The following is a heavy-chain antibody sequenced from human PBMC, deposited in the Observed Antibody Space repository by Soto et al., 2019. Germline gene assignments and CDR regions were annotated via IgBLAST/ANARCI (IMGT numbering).Heavy chain of an antibody. D-gene: IGHD4-17*01. J-gene: IGHJ4*02. CDR2: MSPNSGNS. V-gene: IGHV1-8*01. Sequence: ASVKVSCKASGYTFSSDDINWVRQATGQGLEWMGWMSPNSGNSGYAQRFLGRVTMTRNMSISTAYMELSSLRSEDTAVYYCARGLYGVSTVYWGQGTLVTVSS. CDR1: GYTFSSDD. CDR3: ARGLYGVSTVY.